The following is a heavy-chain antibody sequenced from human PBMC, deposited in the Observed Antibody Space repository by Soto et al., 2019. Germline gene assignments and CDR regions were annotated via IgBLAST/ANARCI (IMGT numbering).Heavy chain of an antibody. CDR3: AREVLGYCSGGSCYRAFDV. Sequence: SETLSLTCTVSGGSISTYYWNWVRQPPGKGLEWIGYIYYSGNTHYNPSLKSRVTISVDTSKDQFSLKLNSVTAADTAVYYCAREVLGYCSGGSCYRAFDVWGRGTMVTVS. D-gene: IGHD2-15*01. J-gene: IGHJ3*01. V-gene: IGHV4-59*01. CDR2: IYYSGNT. CDR1: GGSISTYY.